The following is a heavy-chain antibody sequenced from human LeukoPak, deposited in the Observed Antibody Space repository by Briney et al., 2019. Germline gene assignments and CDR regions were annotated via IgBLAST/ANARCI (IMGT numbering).Heavy chain of an antibody. CDR2: VYSGGTT. V-gene: IGHV3-66*01. CDR3: VKSPWYHGSGSYSGTIH. D-gene: IGHD3-10*01. J-gene: IGHJ4*02. Sequence: PGGSLRLSCAASEFTVSTNYMSWVRQAPGKGLEWVSLVYSGGTTYHADSVKGRFTISRDDSKNTVYLQMNSLRAEDTAVYYCVKSPWYHGSGSYSGTIHWGQGTLVTVSS. CDR1: EFTVSTNY.